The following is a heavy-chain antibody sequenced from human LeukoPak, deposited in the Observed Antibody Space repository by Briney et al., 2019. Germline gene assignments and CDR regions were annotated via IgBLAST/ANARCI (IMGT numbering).Heavy chain of an antibody. Sequence: SETLSLTCTVSGGSISSYYWSWIRQPPGEGLEWIGYIYYSGSTNYNPSLKSRVTISVDTSKNQFSLKLSSVTAADTAVYYCARDQGSGHFDYWGQGTLVTVSS. CDR2: IYYSGST. J-gene: IGHJ4*02. CDR3: ARDQGSGHFDY. V-gene: IGHV4-59*01. CDR1: GGSISSYY.